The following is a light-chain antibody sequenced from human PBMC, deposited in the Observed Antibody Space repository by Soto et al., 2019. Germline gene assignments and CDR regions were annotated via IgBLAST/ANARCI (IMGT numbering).Light chain of an antibody. CDR1: SSDVGGYKY. Sequence: QSALTQPASVSESPGQSITISCTGTSSDVGGYKYVSWYQQHPGKAPKLMIYEVSNRPSGVSNRFSGSKSGNTASLTISGLQAEDEADYYCSSYTSSSTLVVFGGGTKLTVL. CDR3: SSYTSSSTLVV. CDR2: EVS. J-gene: IGLJ2*01. V-gene: IGLV2-14*01.